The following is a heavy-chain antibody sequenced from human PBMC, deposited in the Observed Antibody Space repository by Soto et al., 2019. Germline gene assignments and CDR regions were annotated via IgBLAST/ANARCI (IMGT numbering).Heavy chain of an antibody. D-gene: IGHD6-19*01. V-gene: IGHV4-59*02. CDR1: GGSVSRYY. CDR3: ARSRYTSGWWTPPFDY. Sequence: SETLSLTCTVSGGSVSRYYWSWIRQPPGKGLEWIGYIYYSGSTNYNPSIKSRVTISVDTSKIQFSLKLTSVTAADTAVYYCARSRYTSGWWTPPFDYWGQGTLVTVSS. J-gene: IGHJ4*02. CDR2: IYYSGST.